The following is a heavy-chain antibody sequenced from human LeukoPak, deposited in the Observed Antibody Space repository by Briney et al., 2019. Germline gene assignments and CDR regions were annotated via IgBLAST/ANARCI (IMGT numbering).Heavy chain of an antibody. CDR2: ISGSGGST. Sequence: PGGSLRLSCAASGFTFSSCAMSWVRRAPGKGLEWVSAISGSGGSTYYADSVKGRFTISRDNSKNTLYLQMNSLRAEDTAVYYCAKVPFTMVRGVIIRWFDPWGQGTLVTVSS. D-gene: IGHD3-10*01. CDR3: AKVPFTMVRGVIIRWFDP. V-gene: IGHV3-23*01. CDR1: GFTFSSCA. J-gene: IGHJ5*02.